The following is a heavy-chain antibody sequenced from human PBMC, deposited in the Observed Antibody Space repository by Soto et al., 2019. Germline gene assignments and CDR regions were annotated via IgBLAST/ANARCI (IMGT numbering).Heavy chain of an antibody. V-gene: IGHV4-59*04. Sequence: SETLSLTCTVSGGSISSYYWSWIRQPPGKGLEWIGYIYYSGSTYYNPSLKSRVTISVDTSKNQFSLKLSSVTAADTAVYYCARRIYDFWSGYASGFDYWGQGTLVTGSS. CDR3: ARRIYDFWSGYASGFDY. D-gene: IGHD3-3*01. CDR2: IYYSGST. CDR1: GGSISSYY. J-gene: IGHJ4*02.